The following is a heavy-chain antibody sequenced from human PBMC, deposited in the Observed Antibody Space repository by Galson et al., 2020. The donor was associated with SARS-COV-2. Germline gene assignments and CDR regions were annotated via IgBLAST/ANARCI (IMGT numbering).Heavy chain of an antibody. CDR2: ITRHGSLT. V-gene: IGHV3-11*01. CDR1: GFSFSDYQ. CDR3: ARAPRVSSGWPIFDY. J-gene: IGHJ4*02. Sequence: GGSLRLSCAASGFSFSDYQMSWIRQAPGKGLEWISHITRHGSLTYYADSVKGRFTISRDNAKSSLYLQMNSLRAEDTAVYYCARAPRVSSGWPIFDYWGQGTLVPVSS. D-gene: IGHD6-19*01.